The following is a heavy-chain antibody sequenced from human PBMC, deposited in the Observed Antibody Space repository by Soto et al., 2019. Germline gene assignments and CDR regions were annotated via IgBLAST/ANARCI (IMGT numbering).Heavy chain of an antibody. CDR3: ARNLRLGGLIINYMDV. V-gene: IGHV3-33*01. J-gene: IGHJ6*03. Sequence: GGSLRLSCAASGFTFSTYGMHWVRQAPGKGLECVASIGYDGSNKYYEDSVKGRFTISRDNSKNTLYLQMNSLRAEDTAVYYCARNLRLGGLIINYMDVWGKGTTVTVSS. CDR1: GFTFSTYG. CDR2: IGYDGSNK. D-gene: IGHD3-10*01.